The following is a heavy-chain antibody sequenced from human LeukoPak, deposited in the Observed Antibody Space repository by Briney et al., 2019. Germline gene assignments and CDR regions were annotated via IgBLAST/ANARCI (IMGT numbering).Heavy chain of an antibody. Sequence: PSETLSLTCTVSGGSISSYYWSWIRQPAGKGLEWIGRIYTSGSTNYNPSLKSRVTMPVDTSKNQFSLKLSSVTAADTAVYYCARVSSLGGYPSYYYYYMDVWGKGTTVTVSS. D-gene: IGHD3-22*01. CDR3: ARVSSLGGYPSYYYYYMDV. V-gene: IGHV4-4*07. CDR1: GGSISSYY. J-gene: IGHJ6*03. CDR2: IYTSGST.